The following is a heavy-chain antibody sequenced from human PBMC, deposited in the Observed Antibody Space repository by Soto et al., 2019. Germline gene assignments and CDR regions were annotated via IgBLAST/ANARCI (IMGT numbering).Heavy chain of an antibody. CDR3: VKFCVETGGSSGWPWSLDS. Sequence: EVQLLESGGGLVQPGGSLRLSCAASGFTFSKYAMSWVRQAPGKGLEWVSAISGSGTTTYSADSVRGRFTISRDISNNMLYLQMNSPSPEDTALYYCVKFCVETGGSSGWPWSLDSWSQGILVTVSS. J-gene: IGHJ4*02. CDR2: ISGSGTTT. V-gene: IGHV3-23*01. CDR1: GFTFSKYA. D-gene: IGHD6-25*01.